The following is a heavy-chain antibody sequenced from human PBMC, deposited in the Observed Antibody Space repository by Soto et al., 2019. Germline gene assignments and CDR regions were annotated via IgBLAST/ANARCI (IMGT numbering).Heavy chain of an antibody. Sequence: GGSVKVSCKASGGTFSSYAISWVRQAPGQGLEWMGGIIPIFGTANYAQKFQGRVTITADESTSTAYMELSSLRSEDTAVYYCARDNWRDMVVPAAKKGWFDPWGQGTLVTVSS. CDR2: IIPIFGTA. CDR3: ARDNWRDMVVPAAKKGWFDP. CDR1: GGTFSSYA. V-gene: IGHV1-69*13. J-gene: IGHJ5*02. D-gene: IGHD2-2*01.